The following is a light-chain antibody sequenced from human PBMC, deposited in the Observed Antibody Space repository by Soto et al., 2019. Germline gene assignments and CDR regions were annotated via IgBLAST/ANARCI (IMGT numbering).Light chain of an antibody. Sequence: DIQMTQSPSFLSPSIGESVTITCRASQVISTSLAWYQVKPGKAPKLLIYDASALPRGVPSRFSGSGSGTKFTLTIAGLQPDDFATYYCQQYETFSGTFGPGTKVDI. CDR1: QVISTS. CDR3: QQYETFSGT. V-gene: IGKV1-9*01. J-gene: IGKJ1*01. CDR2: DAS.